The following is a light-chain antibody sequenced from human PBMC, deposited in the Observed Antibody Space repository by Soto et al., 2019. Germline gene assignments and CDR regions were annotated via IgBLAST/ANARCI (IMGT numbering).Light chain of an antibody. J-gene: IGKJ1*01. V-gene: IGKV3-11*01. CDR2: DAS. Sequence: EIVLTQSPAILSMSPGERATLSCRASQSVSSYFAWYQQKPGQAPRLLIYDASNWAAGVPPRFSASGSGADFSRNIGSLALEDFQVDYGEQYSYWPVTFGQGTKVEIK. CDR3: EQYSYWPVT. CDR1: QSVSSY.